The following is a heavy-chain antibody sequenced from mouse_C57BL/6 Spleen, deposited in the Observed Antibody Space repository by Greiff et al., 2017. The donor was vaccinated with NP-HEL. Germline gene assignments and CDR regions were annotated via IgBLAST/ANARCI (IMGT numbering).Heavy chain of an antibody. J-gene: IGHJ4*01. Sequence: EVKVVESGGGLVQPGGSLKLSCAASGFTFSDYYMYWVRQTPEKRLEWVAYISNGGGSTYYPDTVKGRFTISRDNAKNTLYLQMSRLKSEDTAMYYCARHGSSPYYYAMDYWGQGTSVTVSS. CDR2: ISNGGGST. D-gene: IGHD1-1*01. CDR3: ARHGSSPYYYAMDY. CDR1: GFTFSDYY. V-gene: IGHV5-12*01.